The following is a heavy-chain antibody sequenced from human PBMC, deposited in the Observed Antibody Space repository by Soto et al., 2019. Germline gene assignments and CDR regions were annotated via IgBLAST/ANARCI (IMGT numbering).Heavy chain of an antibody. Sequence: PGGSLRLSCAASGFTFSSYAMSWVRQAPGKGLEWVSAISGSGGSTYYADSVKGRFTISRDNSKNTLYLQMNSLRAEDTAVYYCLGSPYYSRIDDYWGQGTLVTVSS. CDR1: GFTFSSYA. CDR2: ISGSGGST. V-gene: IGHV3-23*01. J-gene: IGHJ4*02. D-gene: IGHD4-4*01. CDR3: LGSPYYSRIDDY.